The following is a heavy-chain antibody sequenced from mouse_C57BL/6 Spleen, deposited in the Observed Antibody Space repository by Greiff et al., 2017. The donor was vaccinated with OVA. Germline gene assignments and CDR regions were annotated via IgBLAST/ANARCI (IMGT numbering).Heavy chain of an antibody. Sequence: VQLKQPGAELVRPGSSVKMSCKTSGYTFTSYGINWVKQRPGQGLEWIGYIYLGNGYTDYNEKFKGKATLTSDTSSSTAYMQLSSLTSEDSAIYFGEGKENAMDYWGQGTSVTVSS. CDR3: EGKENAMDY. CDR2: IYLGNGYT. J-gene: IGHJ4*01. CDR1: GYTFTSYG. V-gene: IGHV1-58*01.